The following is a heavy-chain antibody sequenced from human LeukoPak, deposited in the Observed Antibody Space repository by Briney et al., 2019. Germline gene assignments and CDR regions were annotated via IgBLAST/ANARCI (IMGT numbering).Heavy chain of an antibody. CDR1: GYSFTSHW. CDR2: IYPGDSDT. CDR3: ASSKSSSWYPFYFDF. J-gene: IGHJ4*02. Sequence: GESLKISCKGSGYSFTSHWIGWVRQMPGKGLEWMGIIYPGDSDTRYSPSFQGQVTISADKSFSTAYLQWSSLKASDTAIYYCASSKSSSWYPFYFDFWGQGTLVTVSS. V-gene: IGHV5-51*01. D-gene: IGHD6-13*01.